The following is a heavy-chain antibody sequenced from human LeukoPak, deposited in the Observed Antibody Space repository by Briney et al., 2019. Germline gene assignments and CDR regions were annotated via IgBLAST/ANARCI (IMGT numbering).Heavy chain of an antibody. CDR2: INTDGSRT. CDR1: GFIFSDYY. CDR3: AKDRLWNSFDS. Sequence: GGSLRLSCAASGFIFSDYYMNWVRQAPGKGLVWVSRINTDGSRTAYADSVKGRFTISRDNAKNTLYLQMNSLKNEDTAVYYCAKDRLWNSFDSWGQGTLVTVSS. J-gene: IGHJ4*02. D-gene: IGHD1-1*01. V-gene: IGHV3-74*01.